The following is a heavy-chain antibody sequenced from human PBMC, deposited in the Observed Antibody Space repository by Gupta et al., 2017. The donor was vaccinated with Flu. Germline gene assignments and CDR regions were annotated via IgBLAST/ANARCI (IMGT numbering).Heavy chain of an antibody. D-gene: IGHD1-26*01. CDR3: ARECSGCYSYCLDD. Sequence: QLVQSGAEVKKPGASVKVSCKASGCPFTSYAMSWVRQAPGQRLEWMGGINAGNGNTKYAQNFQGRLTITRDTSESMVYMELSSLRAEDTAVYYCARECSGCYSYCLDDWGQGTMVTVSS. CDR2: INAGNGNT. J-gene: IGHJ4*02. CDR1: GCPFTSYA. V-gene: IGHV1-3*01.